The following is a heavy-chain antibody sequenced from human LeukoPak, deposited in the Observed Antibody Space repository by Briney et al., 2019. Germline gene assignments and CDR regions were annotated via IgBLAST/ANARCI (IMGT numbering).Heavy chain of an antibody. CDR1: GFTFSSYS. V-gene: IGHV3-21*01. D-gene: IGHD3-22*01. J-gene: IGHJ4*02. Sequence: GGSLRLSCAASGFTFSSYSMNWVRQAPGKGLEWVSSISSSSSDIYYSDTVKGGLTTSRDNAKNSLYLQMNSLRAEDTAVYYCARDLDYYDSSGYYVMFDYWGQGTLVTVSS. CDR3: ARDLDYYDSSGYYVMFDY. CDR2: ISSSSSDI.